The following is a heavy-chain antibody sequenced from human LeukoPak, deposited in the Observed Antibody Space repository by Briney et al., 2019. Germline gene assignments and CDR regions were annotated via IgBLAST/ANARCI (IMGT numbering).Heavy chain of an antibody. CDR2: IKEDGSEK. Sequence: GGSLRLSCVASGFTFSSYWMSWVRQAPGKGLEWVANIKEDGSEKYYVDSVKGRFTISRDNAKKSLYLQMNSLRAEDTAMYYCARAQGAYDYVWGSYTIFDYWGQGTLVTVSS. D-gene: IGHD3-16*01. V-gene: IGHV3-7*01. J-gene: IGHJ4*02. CDR1: GFTFSSYW. CDR3: ARAQGAYDYVWGSYTIFDY.